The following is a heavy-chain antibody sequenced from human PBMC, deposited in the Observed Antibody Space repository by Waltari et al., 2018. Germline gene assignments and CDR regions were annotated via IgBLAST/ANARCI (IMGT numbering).Heavy chain of an antibody. J-gene: IGHJ4*02. D-gene: IGHD3-10*01. Sequence: QVQLQQLGAGLLKPSETLSLTCAVYGGSFSGYYLRWLRPPPGKGLEWIGEINHSGSTNYNPSLKSRVTISVDTSKNQFSLKLSSVTAADTAVYYCARTRRRGGPRYYFDYWGQGTLVTVSS. CDR3: ARTRRRGGPRYYFDY. V-gene: IGHV4-34*01. CDR2: INHSGST. CDR1: GGSFSGYY.